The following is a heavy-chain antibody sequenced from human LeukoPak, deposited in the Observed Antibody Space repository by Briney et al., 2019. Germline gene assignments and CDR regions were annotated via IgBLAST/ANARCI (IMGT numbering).Heavy chain of an antibody. D-gene: IGHD1-26*01. V-gene: IGHV3-48*01. J-gene: IGHJ3*02. CDR2: ISSSSSTI. CDR3: ARGFRGSYLWAFDI. Sequence: GGSLRLSCAASGFTFSSYSMNWVRQAPGKGLEWVSYISSSSSTIYYADSVKGRFTISRDNAKNSLYLQMNSLRAEDTAVYYCARGFRGSYLWAFDIWGQGTMVTVSS. CDR1: GFTFSSYS.